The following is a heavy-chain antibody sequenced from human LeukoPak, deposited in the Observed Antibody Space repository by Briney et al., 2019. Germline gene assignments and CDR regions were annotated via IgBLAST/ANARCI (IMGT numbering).Heavy chain of an antibody. CDR3: AREEYNDSSGRIL. J-gene: IGHJ4*02. Sequence: KTSDTLSLTCTVSGGSISSYYWSWIRQPAGKGLEWIGRIYPSGSTHYNPSLRSRVTISLDKSKNQFSLKLTSVTAADTAVYFCAREEYNDSSGRILWGQGTLVTVSS. D-gene: IGHD3-22*01. CDR2: IYPSGST. CDR1: GGSISSYY. V-gene: IGHV4-4*07.